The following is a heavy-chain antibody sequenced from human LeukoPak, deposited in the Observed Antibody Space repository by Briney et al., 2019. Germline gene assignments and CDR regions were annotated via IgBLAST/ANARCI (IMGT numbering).Heavy chain of an antibody. V-gene: IGHV3-74*01. CDR3: ASEGYCSSTSCYYYYYYGMDV. J-gene: IGHJ6*02. CDR2: INSEGSST. Sequence: PGGSLRLSCAASGFTFSSYWMHWVRQAPGKGLVWVSRINSEGSSTSYADSVKGRFTISRDNAKNTLYLQMNSLRAEDTAVYYCASEGYCSSTSCYYYYYYGMDVWGQGTTVTVSS. D-gene: IGHD2-2*01. CDR1: GFTFSSYW.